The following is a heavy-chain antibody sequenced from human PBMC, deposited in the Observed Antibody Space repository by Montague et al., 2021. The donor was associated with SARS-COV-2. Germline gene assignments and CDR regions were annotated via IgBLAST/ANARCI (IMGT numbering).Heavy chain of an antibody. D-gene: IGHD3-22*01. Sequence: TLSLTCAVSGGSISSGGYSWSWIRQPPGKGLEWIGYIYHSGSTYYNPSLKSRVTISVDRSKNQFSLKLSSVSAADTAVYYCARVTPIPYYYDSSGYYDGGFDPWGQGTLVTVSS. CDR2: IYHSGST. J-gene: IGHJ5*02. CDR1: GGSISSGGYS. CDR3: ARVTPIPYYYDSSGYYDGGFDP. V-gene: IGHV4-30-2*01.